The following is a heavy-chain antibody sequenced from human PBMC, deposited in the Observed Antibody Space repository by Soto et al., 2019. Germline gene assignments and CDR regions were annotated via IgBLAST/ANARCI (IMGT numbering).Heavy chain of an antibody. Sequence: PGGSLRLSCAASGFTFSSYWMHWVRQAPGKGLVWVSRINSDGSSTSYADSVKGRFTISRDNAKNTLYLQMNSLRAEDTAVYYCARDVRYCSGGSCYFISYYGMDVWRQGTTITVSS. CDR3: ARDVRYCSGGSCYFISYYGMDV. J-gene: IGHJ6*02. CDR2: INSDGSST. V-gene: IGHV3-74*01. CDR1: GFTFSSYW. D-gene: IGHD2-15*01.